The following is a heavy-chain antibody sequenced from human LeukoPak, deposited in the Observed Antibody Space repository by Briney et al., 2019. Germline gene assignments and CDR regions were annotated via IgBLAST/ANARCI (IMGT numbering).Heavy chain of an antibody. Sequence: VASVKVSCKASGYTFTSYDINWVRQATGQGLEWVGWMNPNSGNTGYAQKFQGRVTITRNTSISTAYMELSSLRSEDRAVYYCARGDPPAESGYDFDYWGQGTLVTVSS. CDR3: ARGDPPAESGYDFDY. D-gene: IGHD3-3*01. CDR2: MNPNSGNT. J-gene: IGHJ4*02. CDR1: GYTFTSYD. V-gene: IGHV1-8*03.